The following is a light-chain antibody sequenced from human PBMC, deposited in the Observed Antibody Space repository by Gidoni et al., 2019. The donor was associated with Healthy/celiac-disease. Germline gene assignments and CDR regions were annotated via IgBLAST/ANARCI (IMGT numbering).Light chain of an antibody. Sequence: DIQITQSPSSLSASVGDRVTITCRASQSISSYLNWYQQKPGKAPKLLIYAASSLQSGVPSRFSGSGSGTDFTLTISSLQPEDFATYYCQSGTFGGGTKVEIK. CDR3: QSGT. CDR1: QSISSY. J-gene: IGKJ4*01. CDR2: AAS. V-gene: IGKV1-39*01.